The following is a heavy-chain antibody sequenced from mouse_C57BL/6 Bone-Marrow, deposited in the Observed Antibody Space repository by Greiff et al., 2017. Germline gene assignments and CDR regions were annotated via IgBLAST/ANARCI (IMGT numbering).Heavy chain of an antibody. J-gene: IGHJ3*01. CDR1: GYSITSDY. V-gene: IGHV3-8*01. CDR3: ASSPYYYGSSPWFAY. D-gene: IGHD1-1*01. Sequence: EVKLVESGPGLAKPSQTLSLTCSVTGYSITSDYWNWIRKFPGNKLEYMGYISYSGSTYYNPSLKSRISITRDTSKNQYYLQLNSVTTEDTATYYCASSPYYYGSSPWFAYWGQGTLVTVSA. CDR2: ISYSGST.